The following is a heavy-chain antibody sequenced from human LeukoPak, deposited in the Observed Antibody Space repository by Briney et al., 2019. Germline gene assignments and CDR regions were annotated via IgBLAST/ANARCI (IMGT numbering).Heavy chain of an antibody. V-gene: IGHV3-30-3*01. CDR3: AKDDSYGGNSYFDY. CDR2: ISYDGSNK. CDR1: GFTFSSYA. D-gene: IGHD4-23*01. J-gene: IGHJ4*02. Sequence: GGSLRLSCAASGFTFSSYAMHWVRQAPGKGLEWVAVISYDGSNKYYADSVKGRFTISRDNSKNTLYLQMNSLRAEDTALYYCAKDDSYGGNSYFDYWGQGTLVTVSS.